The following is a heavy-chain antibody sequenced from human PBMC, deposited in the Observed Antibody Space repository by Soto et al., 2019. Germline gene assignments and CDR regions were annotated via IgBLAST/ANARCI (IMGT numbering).Heavy chain of an antibody. V-gene: IGHV4-39*01. CDR1: GGSINSSSYF. CDR2: IYYSGST. CDR3: ARHYSSGSRNWFDP. D-gene: IGHD6-19*01. J-gene: IGHJ5*02. Sequence: SETLSLTCIVSGGSINSSSYFWVWVRQPPGKGPEWIGSIYYSGSTYYNPSLRSRVTISVDTSKNQFSLKLSSVTAADTAVFYCARHYSSGSRNWFDPWGQGTLVTVSS.